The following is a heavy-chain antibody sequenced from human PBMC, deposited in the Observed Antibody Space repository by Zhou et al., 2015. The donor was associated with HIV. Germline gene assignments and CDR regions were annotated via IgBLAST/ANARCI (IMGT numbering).Heavy chain of an antibody. CDR2: IIPIFGTA. V-gene: IGHV1-69*01. D-gene: IGHD3-3*01. Sequence: QVQLVQSGAEVKKPGSSVKVSCKASGGTFSSYAISWVRQAPGQGLEWMGGIIPIFGTANYAQKFQGRVTITADESTSTAYMELSSLRSEDTAVYYCARDRALRDYDFWSGYSTYYYYYMDVWAKGPRSPSP. CDR3: ARDRALRDYDFWSGYSTYYYYYMDV. CDR1: GGTFSSYA. J-gene: IGHJ6*03.